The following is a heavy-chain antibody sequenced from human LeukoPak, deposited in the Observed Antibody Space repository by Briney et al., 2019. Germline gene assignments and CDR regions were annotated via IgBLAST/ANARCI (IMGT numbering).Heavy chain of an antibody. Sequence: GRSVRLSCVASGFTFSSYGMHWVRQAPGKGLEWVAVIWYDGSNKYYVDSVKGRFTISRDNSKNTLYLQMNSLRAEDTAVYYCARGAYGSGTYHDFDIWGQGTMVTVSS. CDR2: IWYDGSNK. D-gene: IGHD3-10*01. CDR1: GFTFSSYG. J-gene: IGHJ3*02. V-gene: IGHV3-33*01. CDR3: ARGAYGSGTYHDFDI.